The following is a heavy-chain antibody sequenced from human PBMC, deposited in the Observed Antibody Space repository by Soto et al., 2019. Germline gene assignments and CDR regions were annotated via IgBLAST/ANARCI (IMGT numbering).Heavy chain of an antibody. V-gene: IGHV4-4*02. CDR2: IYHSGST. CDR1: GGSISSSNW. CDR3: ARVRPPGIAAAGFDY. J-gene: IGHJ4*02. D-gene: IGHD6-13*01. Sequence: SETLSLTCAVSGGSISSSNWWSWVRQPPGKGLEWIGEIYHSGSTNYNPSLKSRVTISVDKSKNQFSLKLSSVTAADTAVYYCARVRPPGIAAAGFDYWGQGTLVTVSS.